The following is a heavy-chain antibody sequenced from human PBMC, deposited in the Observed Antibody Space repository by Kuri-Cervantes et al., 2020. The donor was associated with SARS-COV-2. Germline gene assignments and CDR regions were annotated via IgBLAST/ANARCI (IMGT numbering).Heavy chain of an antibody. CDR3: ATDPSGSYYRFDY. J-gene: IGHJ4*02. CDR2: IKQDGSEK. V-gene: IGHV3-7*01. D-gene: IGHD1-26*01. CDR1: GFTFSSYW. Sequence: GESLKISCAASGFTFSSYWMSWVRQAPGKGLEWVANIKQDGSEKYYVDSVKGRFTISRDNAKNSLYLQMNSLRAEDTAVYYCATDPSGSYYRFDYWGQGTLVTVSS.